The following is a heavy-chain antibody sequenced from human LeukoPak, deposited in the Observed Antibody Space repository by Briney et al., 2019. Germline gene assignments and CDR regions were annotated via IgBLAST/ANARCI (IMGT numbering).Heavy chain of an antibody. Sequence: SETLSLTCDVSGASISSGGYSWTWIRQPAGKGLEWFGYIFHSGITYYNPSLKSRVTMSVDRSKNQFSLKLSSVTAADTAVYYCARTYGSGSYGGVGLDPWGQGTLVTVSS. CDR3: ARTYGSGSYGGVGLDP. CDR1: GASISSGGYS. J-gene: IGHJ5*02. CDR2: IFHSGIT. D-gene: IGHD3-10*01. V-gene: IGHV4-30-2*01.